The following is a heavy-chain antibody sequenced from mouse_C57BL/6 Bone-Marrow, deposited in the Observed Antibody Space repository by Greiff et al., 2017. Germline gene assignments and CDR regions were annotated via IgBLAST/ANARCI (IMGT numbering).Heavy chain of an antibody. D-gene: IGHD1-1*01. CDR1: GFSLTSYG. CDR2: IWRGGST. V-gene: IGHV2-5*01. CDR3: ANYYGSSPYAMDY. Sequence: VQLQQSGPGLVQPSQSLSITCTVSGFSLTSYGVHWVRQSPGKGLEWLGVIWRGGSTDYNAAFMSRLSITKDNSKSQVFFKMNSLQADDTAIYYCANYYGSSPYAMDYWGQGTSVTVSS. J-gene: IGHJ4*01.